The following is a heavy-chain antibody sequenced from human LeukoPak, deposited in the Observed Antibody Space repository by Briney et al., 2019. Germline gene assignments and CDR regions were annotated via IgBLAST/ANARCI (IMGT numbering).Heavy chain of an antibody. Sequence: GGSLRLSCAASGFTFDDYTMHWVRQAPGKGLEWVSLISWDGGSTYYADSVKGRFTISRDNSKNSLYLQMNSLRTEDTALYYCAEDGLRFLEGPEYFQHWGQGTLVTVSS. J-gene: IGHJ1*01. D-gene: IGHD3-3*01. CDR3: AEDGLRFLEGPEYFQH. CDR2: ISWDGGST. CDR1: GFTFDDYT. V-gene: IGHV3-43*01.